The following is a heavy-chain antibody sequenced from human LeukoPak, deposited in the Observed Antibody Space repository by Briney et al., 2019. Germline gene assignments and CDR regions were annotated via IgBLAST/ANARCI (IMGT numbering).Heavy chain of an antibody. CDR1: GFSFSSYA. CDR2: ISGSGGNT. CDR3: AKVSWANYVDY. D-gene: IGHD3-16*01. Sequence: PGGSLRLSCAASGFSFSSYAMSWVRQAPGKGLEWVSAISGSGGNTYYADSVRGRFTISRDNSKNTLYLQMNSLRAEDTAIYYCAKVSWANYVDYWGQGTLVTVSS. V-gene: IGHV3-23*01. J-gene: IGHJ4*02.